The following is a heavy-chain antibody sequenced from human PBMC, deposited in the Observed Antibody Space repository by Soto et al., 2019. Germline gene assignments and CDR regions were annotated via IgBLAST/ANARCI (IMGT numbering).Heavy chain of an antibody. V-gene: IGHV1-2*04. Sequence: GASVKVSCKASGYIFPDYYVHWVRQAPGEGLEWMGRINPNGGGTNYAQKFEGWVTMTTDTLYLQMNSLRAEDTAVYYCARDKERLRTFFYFDYWGQGTLVTVSS. CDR3: ARDKERLRTFFYFDY. J-gene: IGHJ4*02. D-gene: IGHD4-17*01. CDR2: INPNGGGT. CDR1: GYIFPDYY.